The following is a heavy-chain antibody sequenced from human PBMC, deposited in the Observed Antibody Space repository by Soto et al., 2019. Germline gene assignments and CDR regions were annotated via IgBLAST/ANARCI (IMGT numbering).Heavy chain of an antibody. CDR1: GGSISSGGYY. J-gene: IGHJ6*02. CDR2: IYYSGST. D-gene: IGHD6-13*01. V-gene: IGHV4-31*03. Sequence: SETLSLTCTVSGGSISSGGYYWSWIRQHPGKGLEWIGYIYYSGSTYYNPSLKSRVTISVDTSKNQFSLKLSSVTAADTAVYYCARDWGSSWLPYGMDVWGQGTTVTVSS. CDR3: ARDWGSSWLPYGMDV.